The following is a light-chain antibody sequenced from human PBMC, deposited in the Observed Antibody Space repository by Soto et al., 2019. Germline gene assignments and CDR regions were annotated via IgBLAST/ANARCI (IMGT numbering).Light chain of an antibody. CDR2: RVS. CDR1: QSLLHSDGKTD. V-gene: IGKV2-30*02. CDR3: MQGTYRRT. Sequence: DIVMSQSPLSLPVTLGQPASISCRSSQSLLHSDGKTDSNWFQQRPGQSPXRLIYRVSNRASGVPDRLSGSGSATDFTLKISRVDAEDVRVYYCMQGTYRRTFGQGTKVDIK. J-gene: IGKJ1*01.